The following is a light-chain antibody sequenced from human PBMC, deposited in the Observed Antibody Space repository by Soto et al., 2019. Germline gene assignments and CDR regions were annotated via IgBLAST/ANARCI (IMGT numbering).Light chain of an antibody. Sequence: DIQMTQSPSAVSASVGDRVTITCRASQGINNYLAWFQQKPGKVPKRLIYGASSLQSGVPPRFSGSGSGTEFTPTISSLQPEDFATYYCLQHQSYPFTFGQGTKLEIK. CDR2: GAS. CDR3: LQHQSYPFT. CDR1: QGINNY. J-gene: IGKJ2*01. V-gene: IGKV1-17*03.